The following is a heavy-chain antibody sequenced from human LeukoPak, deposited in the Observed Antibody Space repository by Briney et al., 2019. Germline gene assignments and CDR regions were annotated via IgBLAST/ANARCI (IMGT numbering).Heavy chain of an antibody. CDR2: IYYSGST. D-gene: IGHD5-18*01. J-gene: IGHJ4*02. CDR3: ARGRDTAMD. Sequence: PSETLSLTCTVSGGSISSYYWSWIRQPPGKGLEWIGYIYYSGSTDFNPSLKSRVTISVDTSKNQFSLKLSSVTAADTAVYYCARGRDTAMDWGQGTLVTVSS. CDR1: GGSISSYY. V-gene: IGHV4-59*01.